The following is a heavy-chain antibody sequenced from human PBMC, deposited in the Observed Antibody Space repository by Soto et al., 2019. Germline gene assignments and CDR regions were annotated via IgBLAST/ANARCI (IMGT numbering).Heavy chain of an antibody. D-gene: IGHD1-26*01. J-gene: IGHJ4*02. CDR3: PRGEGSGSYQAY. Sequence: EVHLVESGGGLVRPGGSLRLSCAASGFTFDTFTMNWVRQAPGKGLEWISSISSSGTYIHYADSVKGRFTISRDNGKNSLYLQMNSLRVGDTAVYYCPRGEGSGSYQAYWGQGVLVTVSS. CDR2: ISSSGTYI. V-gene: IGHV3-21*01. CDR1: GFTFDTFT.